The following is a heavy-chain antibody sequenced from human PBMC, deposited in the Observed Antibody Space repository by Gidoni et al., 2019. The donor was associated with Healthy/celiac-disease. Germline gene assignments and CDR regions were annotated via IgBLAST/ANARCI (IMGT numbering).Heavy chain of an antibody. V-gene: IGHV4-39*01. CDR3: ARPSVGSLRFLGWFPFDY. Sequence: SGGSISSSRYYWGWIRQPPGKGLAWIGSIYYSASTYYNPSLKSRATISVDTSKNQFSLKLSSVTAADTAVYYCARPSVGSLRFLGWFPFDYWGQGTLVTVSS. CDR2: IYYSAST. J-gene: IGHJ4*02. D-gene: IGHD3-3*01. CDR1: GGSISSSRYY.